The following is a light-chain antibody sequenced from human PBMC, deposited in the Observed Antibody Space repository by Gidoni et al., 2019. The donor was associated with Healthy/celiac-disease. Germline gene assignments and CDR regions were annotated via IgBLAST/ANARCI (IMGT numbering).Light chain of an antibody. Sequence: SSELTQDPAVSVALGQTVRITCQGDSLRSYYASWYQQKPGQDPVLVIYGKNNRPSGIPDRFSGSSSGNTASVTITGAQAEDEADYYCNSRDSSGNHPVVFGGGTKLTVL. J-gene: IGLJ2*01. CDR1: SLRSYY. V-gene: IGLV3-19*01. CDR3: NSRDSSGNHPVV. CDR2: GKN.